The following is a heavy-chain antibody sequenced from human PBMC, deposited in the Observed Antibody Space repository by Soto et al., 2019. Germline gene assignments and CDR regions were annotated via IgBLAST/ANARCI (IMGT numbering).Heavy chain of an antibody. CDR1: GGSINRYW. D-gene: IGHD3-10*01. J-gene: IGHJ4*02. CDR3: ARDIGSYAYGEGY. CDR2: VYSSGTT. Sequence: PSETLSLTCSVSGGSINRYWWSWIRQPAGKGLEWIGRVYSSGTTDSNPSLNRRAPISVETSKNQFSLKLRSVTAADTAVYYCARDIGSYAYGEGYWGQGIQVTVSS. V-gene: IGHV4-4*07.